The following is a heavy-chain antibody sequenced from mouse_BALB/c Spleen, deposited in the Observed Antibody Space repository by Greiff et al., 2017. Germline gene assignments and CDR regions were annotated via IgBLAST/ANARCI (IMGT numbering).Heavy chain of an antibody. Sequence: DVKLVESGGGLVKPGGSLKLSCAASGFTFSSYTMSWVRQTPEKRLEWVATISSGGSYTYYPDSVKGRFTISRDNAKNTLYLQMSSLKSEDTAMYYCTRDGRSPYAMDYWGQGTSVTVSS. CDR1: GFTFSSYT. CDR3: TRDGRSPYAMDY. J-gene: IGHJ4*01. V-gene: IGHV5-6-4*01. D-gene: IGHD4-1*01. CDR2: ISSGGSYT.